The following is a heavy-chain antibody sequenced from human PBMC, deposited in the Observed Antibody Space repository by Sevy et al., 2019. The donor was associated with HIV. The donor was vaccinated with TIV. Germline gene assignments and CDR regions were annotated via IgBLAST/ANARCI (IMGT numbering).Heavy chain of an antibody. J-gene: IGHJ4*02. D-gene: IGHD5-18*01. Sequence: GGSLRLSCAASGFTFSSYWMSWVRQAPGKGLEWVANIKQDGSEKYYVHSVKGRFTISRDNAKNSLYLHMNSLRAEDTAVYYCAGRGYSYGYGASGFDYWGQGTLVTVSS. V-gene: IGHV3-7*01. CDR3: AGRGYSYGYGASGFDY. CDR1: GFTFSSYW. CDR2: IKQDGSEK.